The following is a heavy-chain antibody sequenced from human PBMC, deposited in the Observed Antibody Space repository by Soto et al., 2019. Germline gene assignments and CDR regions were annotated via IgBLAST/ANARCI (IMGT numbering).Heavy chain of an antibody. CDR3: VRDGTKTLRDWFDP. D-gene: IGHD1-1*01. Sequence: SETLSLTCTVSGASISGFYWSWIRKSAGKGLECIGRIYATGTTDYNPSRKSRVMMSVDTSKKQFSLKLRSVTAADTAVYYCVRDGTKTLRDWFDPWGQGISVTV. CDR2: IYATGTT. J-gene: IGHJ5*02. V-gene: IGHV4-4*07. CDR1: GASISGFY.